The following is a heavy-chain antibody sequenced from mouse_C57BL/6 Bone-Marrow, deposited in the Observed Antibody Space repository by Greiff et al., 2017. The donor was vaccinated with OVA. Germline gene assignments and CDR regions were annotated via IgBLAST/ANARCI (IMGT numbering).Heavy chain of an antibody. CDR3: TRDRGYGSSYYFDY. V-gene: IGHV5-9-1*02. Sequence: DVMLVESGEGLVKPGGSLKLSCAASGFTFSSYAMSWVRQTPEKRLEWVAYISSGGDYIYYADTVKGRFTISRDNARNTLYLQMSSLKSEDTAMYYCTRDRGYGSSYYFDYWGQGTTLTVSS. D-gene: IGHD1-1*01. J-gene: IGHJ2*01. CDR2: ISSGGDYI. CDR1: GFTFSSYA.